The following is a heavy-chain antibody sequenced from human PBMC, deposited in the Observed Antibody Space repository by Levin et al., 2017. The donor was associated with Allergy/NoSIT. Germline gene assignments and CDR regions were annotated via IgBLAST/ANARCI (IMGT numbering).Heavy chain of an antibody. V-gene: IGHV3-23*01. Sequence: GESLKISCAASGFTFSSYAMSWVRQAPGKGLEWVSAISGSGGSTYYADSVKGRFTISRDNSKNTLYLQMNSLRAEDTAVYYCAKDDGIAVAGTGAFDIWGQGTMVTVSS. CDR2: ISGSGGST. CDR1: GFTFSSYA. J-gene: IGHJ3*02. D-gene: IGHD6-19*01. CDR3: AKDDGIAVAGTGAFDI.